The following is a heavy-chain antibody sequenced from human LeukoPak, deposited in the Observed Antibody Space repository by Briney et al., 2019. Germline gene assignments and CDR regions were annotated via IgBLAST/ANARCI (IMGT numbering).Heavy chain of an antibody. D-gene: IGHD6-19*01. CDR2: ISWNSGSI. J-gene: IGHJ5*02. CDR1: GFTFSSYA. Sequence: PGGSLRLSCAASGFTFSSYAMSWVRQAPGKGLEWVSGISWNSGSIGYADSVKGRFTISRDNAKNSLYLQMNSLRAEDTALYYCAKDGYSSGLQGNWFDPWGQGTLVTVSS. V-gene: IGHV3-9*01. CDR3: AKDGYSSGLQGNWFDP.